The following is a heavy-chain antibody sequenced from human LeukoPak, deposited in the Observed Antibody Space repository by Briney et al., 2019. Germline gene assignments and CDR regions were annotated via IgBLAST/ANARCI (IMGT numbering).Heavy chain of an antibody. Sequence: SETLSLTCTVSGGSISSYYWSWIRQPPGKGLEWIGYIYYSGSTNYNPSLKSRVTISVDTSKNQFSLKLSSVTAADTAVYYCARQVAYYYGSESLPGAWFDPWGQGTLVTVSS. CDR2: IYYSGST. V-gene: IGHV4-59*08. CDR1: GGSISSYY. CDR3: ARQVAYYYGSESLPGAWFDP. J-gene: IGHJ5*02. D-gene: IGHD3-10*01.